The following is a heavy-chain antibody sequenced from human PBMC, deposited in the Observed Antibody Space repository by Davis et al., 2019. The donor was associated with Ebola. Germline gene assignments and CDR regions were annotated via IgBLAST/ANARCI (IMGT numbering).Heavy chain of an antibody. CDR2: ISYDGSNK. Sequence: PGGSLRLSCAASGFTFSSYGMHWVRQASGKGLEWVAVISYDGSNKYYADSVKGRFTISRDNSKNTLYLQMNSLRAEDTAVYYCANQDTVTPRGGMDVWGQGTTVTVSS. CDR1: GFTFSSYG. D-gene: IGHD4-11*01. CDR3: ANQDTVTPRGGMDV. J-gene: IGHJ6*02. V-gene: IGHV3-30*18.